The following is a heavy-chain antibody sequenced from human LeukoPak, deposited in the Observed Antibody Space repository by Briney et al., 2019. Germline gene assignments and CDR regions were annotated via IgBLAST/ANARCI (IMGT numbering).Heavy chain of an antibody. Sequence: PGGSLRLSCVASGFTFSSYAMHWVRQAPGKGLEYVSAISSNGGSTYYANSVKGRFTISRDNSKNTLYLQMNSLRAEDTAVYYCAKGRVPAEGKTGWFDPWGQGTLVPVSS. D-gene: IGHD2-2*01. CDR2: ISSNGGST. CDR1: GFTFSSYA. J-gene: IGHJ5*02. CDR3: AKGRVPAEGKTGWFDP. V-gene: IGHV3-64*01.